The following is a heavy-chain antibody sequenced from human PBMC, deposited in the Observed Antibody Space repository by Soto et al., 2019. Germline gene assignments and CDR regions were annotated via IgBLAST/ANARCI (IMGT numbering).Heavy chain of an antibody. CDR1: GFTFSSYW. CDR3: ARFKSSGWYWNDAFNI. D-gene: IGHD6-19*01. CDR2: IKQDGSEK. J-gene: IGHJ3*02. V-gene: IGHV3-7*04. Sequence: GSLRLSCAASGFTFSSYWMSWVRQAPGKGLEWVANIKQDGSEKYYVDSVKGRFTISRDNAKNSLYLQMNSLRAEDTAVCYCARFKSSGWYWNDAFNIWGQGTMATV.